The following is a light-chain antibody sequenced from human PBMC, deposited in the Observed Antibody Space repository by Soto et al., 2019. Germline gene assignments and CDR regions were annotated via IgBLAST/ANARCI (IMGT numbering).Light chain of an antibody. CDR3: SSYTSSSTYV. V-gene: IGLV2-14*01. CDR2: EVS. J-gene: IGLJ1*01. Sequence: ALTQPAPVSGSPGQSITISCTGTSSDVGGYNYVSWYQQHPGKAPKLMIYEVSNRPSGVSNRFSGSKSGNTASLTISGLQAEDEADYYCSSYTSSSTYVFGTGTKV. CDR1: SSDVGGYNY.